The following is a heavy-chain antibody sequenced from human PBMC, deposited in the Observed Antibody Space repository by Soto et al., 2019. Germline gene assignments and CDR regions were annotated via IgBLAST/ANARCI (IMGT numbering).Heavy chain of an antibody. D-gene: IGHD1-26*01. Sequence: QVPLVQSGAEVQKPGSSVKVSCKAAGGTFNSYAIFWVRQAPGQGLEWMGRIIPALDSPHYAQSVQGRLTLSADMSTSTAQLALSSLRSDDTAVYYCARGGAGYLDLWGQGTLVTVSS. J-gene: IGHJ4*02. CDR1: GGTFNSYA. CDR2: IIPALDSP. V-gene: IGHV1-69*09. CDR3: ARGGAGYLDL.